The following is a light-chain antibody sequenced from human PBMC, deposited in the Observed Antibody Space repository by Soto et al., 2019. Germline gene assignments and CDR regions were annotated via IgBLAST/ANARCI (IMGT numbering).Light chain of an antibody. CDR1: ESVGSTY. Sequence: IVLTQSPGTLSLSPGERATLSCRASESVGSTYLAWYQQKPGQAPRLLIYSASSRATGISDRFSGSGSGTDFTLTISRLEPEDFAVYYCQQYGYSITFGGGTKVEMK. V-gene: IGKV3-20*01. CDR2: SAS. CDR3: QQYGYSIT. J-gene: IGKJ4*01.